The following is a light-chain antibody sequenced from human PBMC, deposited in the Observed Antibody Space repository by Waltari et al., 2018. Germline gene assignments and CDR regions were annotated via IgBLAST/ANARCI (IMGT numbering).Light chain of an antibody. V-gene: IGLV2-8*01. CDR3: SSYAGSNNPYV. CDR2: EVS. Sequence: QSALTQPPPASGSPGHSVTISCTGTSSDVGGYNYSSWYQQHPGKAPKLLIYEVSKRPSGVPDRFSGSKSGNTASLTVSGLQAEDEADYYCSSYAGSNNPYVFGSGTKVTVL. J-gene: IGLJ1*01. CDR1: SSDVGGYNY.